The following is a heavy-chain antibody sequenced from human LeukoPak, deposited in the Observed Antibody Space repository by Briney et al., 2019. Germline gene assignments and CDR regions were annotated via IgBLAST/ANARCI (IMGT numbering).Heavy chain of an antibody. CDR2: ISVYNGKT. Sequence: ASVKVSCKASGYTFTSYGISWVRQAPGQGLEWMGWISVYNGKTNYAQKLQGRVTLTTDTSTSTSYMELRSLRSDDTAVYYCARVPDWSLVPAANAFDIWGQGTMVTVSS. D-gene: IGHD2-2*01. J-gene: IGHJ3*02. CDR3: ARVPDWSLVPAANAFDI. V-gene: IGHV1-18*01. CDR1: GYTFTSYG.